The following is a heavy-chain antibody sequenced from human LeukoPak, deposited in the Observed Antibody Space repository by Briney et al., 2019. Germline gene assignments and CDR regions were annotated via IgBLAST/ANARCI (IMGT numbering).Heavy chain of an antibody. D-gene: IGHD3-9*01. Sequence: PSETLSLICTVSGGSVSTSPYYWAWIRQSPGKGLEWIGNVYSSGTTYYNPSLKSRVTISVDTSKNQFSLKLNSVTAADTAIYFCARLPTGYPNWFDPWGQGTLVTVSS. J-gene: IGHJ5*02. CDR3: ARLPTGYPNWFDP. V-gene: IGHV4-39*01. CDR2: VYSSGTT. CDR1: GGSVSTSPYY.